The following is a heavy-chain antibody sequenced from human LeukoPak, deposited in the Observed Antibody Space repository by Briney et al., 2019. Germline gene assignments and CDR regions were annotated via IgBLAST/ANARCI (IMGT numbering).Heavy chain of an antibody. J-gene: IGHJ4*02. CDR1: GFTFKTYS. D-gene: IGHD2-15*01. V-gene: IGHV3-21*06. Sequence: PGGSLRLSCAASGFTFKTYSMNWVRQAPGKGLEWVSSITPTSSKTHIYYADSVKGRFTISRDNANNSLYLQMNSLRAENTAVYYCASLILGSSSGDFDYWGQGTLVTVSS. CDR2: ITPTSSKTHI. CDR3: ASLILGSSSGDFDY.